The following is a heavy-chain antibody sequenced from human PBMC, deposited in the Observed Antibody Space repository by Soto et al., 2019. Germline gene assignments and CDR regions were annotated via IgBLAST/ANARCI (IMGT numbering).Heavy chain of an antibody. V-gene: IGHV1-69*06. CDR3: ARDRVDYGDYVSLDY. CDR1: GGTFSSYA. CDR2: IIPIFGTA. D-gene: IGHD4-17*01. Sequence: SVKVSCKASGGTFSSYAISWVRQAPGQGLEWMGGIIPIFGTANYAQKFQGRVTITADKSTSTAYMELSSLRSEDAAVYYCARDRVDYGDYVSLDYWGQGTLVTVSS. J-gene: IGHJ4*02.